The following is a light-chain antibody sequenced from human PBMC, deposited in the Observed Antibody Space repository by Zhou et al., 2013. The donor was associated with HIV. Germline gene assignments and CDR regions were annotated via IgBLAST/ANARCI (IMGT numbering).Light chain of an antibody. Sequence: DVEMTQFPSSLSASGGDRVTVTCQASRDIDLFLNWYHQKPGKAPKLIVYDTSNLEKGVPSRFRGTASGTNFTLTITSLQPEDTGTYYCQQYNHLPLTFGGGT. CDR2: DTS. CDR1: RDIDLF. J-gene: IGKJ4*01. CDR3: QQYNHLPLT. V-gene: IGKV1-33*01.